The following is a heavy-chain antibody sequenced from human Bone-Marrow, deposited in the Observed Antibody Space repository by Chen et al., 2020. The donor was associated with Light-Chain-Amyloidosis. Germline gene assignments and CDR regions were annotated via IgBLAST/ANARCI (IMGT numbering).Heavy chain of an antibody. CDR2: IYPGDSDT. CDR3: AKTRYYYDSSGYYPPDAFDI. D-gene: IGHD3-22*01. V-gene: IGHV5-51*01. J-gene: IGHJ3*02. Sequence: EVQLVQSGAEVKKPGESLKISCKGSGYSFTSYWIVWVRQMPGKGLEWMGIIYPGDSDTRYSPSFQGQVTISADKSISTAYLQWSSLKASDTAMYYCAKTRYYYDSSGYYPPDAFDIWGQGTMVTVSS. CDR1: GYSFTSYW.